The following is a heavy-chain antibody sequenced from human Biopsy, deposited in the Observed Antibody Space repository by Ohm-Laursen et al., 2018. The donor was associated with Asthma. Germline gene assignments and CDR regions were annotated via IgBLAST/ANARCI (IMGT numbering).Heavy chain of an antibody. J-gene: IGHJ4*02. CDR1: GGSMSSSSYY. D-gene: IGHD7-27*01. V-gene: IGHV4-39*01. Sequence: VTLSLTCTVSGGSMSSSSYYWGWIRQPPGKGLEWMGSISYTGSAYHNPSLKSRVTISVDASKTHFSLKRSSVTAADTAVYYCARHWDWGSFFDYWGQGTPVTVSS. CDR2: ISYTGSA. CDR3: ARHWDWGSFFDY.